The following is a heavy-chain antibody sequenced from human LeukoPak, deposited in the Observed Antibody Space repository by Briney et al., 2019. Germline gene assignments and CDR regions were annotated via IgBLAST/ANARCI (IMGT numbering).Heavy chain of an antibody. CDR1: GFTFSSYA. CDR2: IKQDGSDQ. Sequence: PGGSLRLSCAASGFTFSSYAMNWVRQAPARGLEWVASIKQDGSDQHYVDSVKGRFTISRDNAKNSLFLQMNSLRAEDTAVYYCAREEVRYSFGSYYHSGMDVWGQGTAVTVSS. V-gene: IGHV3-7*01. CDR3: AREEVRYSFGSYYHSGMDV. J-gene: IGHJ6*02. D-gene: IGHD5-18*01.